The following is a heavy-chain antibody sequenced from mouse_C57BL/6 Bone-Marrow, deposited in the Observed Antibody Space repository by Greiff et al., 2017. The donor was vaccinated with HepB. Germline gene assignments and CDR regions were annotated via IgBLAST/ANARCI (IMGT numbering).Heavy chain of an antibody. CDR2: ISSGGDYI. J-gene: IGHJ4*01. CDR1: GFTFSSYA. Sequence: EVKVVESGEGLVKPGGSLKLSCAASGFTFSSYAMSWVRQTPEKRLEWVAYISSGGDYIFYADTVKGRFTISRDNARNTLYLQMSSLKSEDTAMYYCTRPHFYAMDYWGQGTSVTVSS. CDR3: TRPHFYAMDY. V-gene: IGHV5-9-1*02.